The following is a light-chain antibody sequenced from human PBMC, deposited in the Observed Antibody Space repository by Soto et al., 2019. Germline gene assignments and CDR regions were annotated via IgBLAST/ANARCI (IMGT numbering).Light chain of an antibody. J-gene: IGLJ3*02. CDR1: SSNIGSNP. Sequence: QSVLTQPPSASGTPGQRVTISCSGSSSNIGSNPVNWYQQLPGTAPKLLIYSNSHRPSGVPDRFSGSKSGTSASLAISGLQSADEADYYCAAWDDSLNGNWVFGGGTKLTVL. CDR2: SNS. V-gene: IGLV1-44*01. CDR3: AAWDDSLNGNWV.